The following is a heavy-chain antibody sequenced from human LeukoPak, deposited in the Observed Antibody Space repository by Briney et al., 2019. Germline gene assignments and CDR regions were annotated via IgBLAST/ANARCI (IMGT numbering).Heavy chain of an antibody. V-gene: IGHV4-59*01. CDR1: GVSMSNYY. CDR3: ARDPALLY. Sequence: PSETLSLTCTVSGVSMSNYYWNWIRQPPGKGLERIGYVYYSGSTNYNPSLNSRVTISVDTSKNQFSLKLSSVTAADTAVYYCARDPALLYWGQGTLVTVSS. J-gene: IGHJ4*02. CDR2: VYYSGST.